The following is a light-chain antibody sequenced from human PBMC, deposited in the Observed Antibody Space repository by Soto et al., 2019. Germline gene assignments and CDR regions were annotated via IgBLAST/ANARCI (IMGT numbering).Light chain of an antibody. CDR1: ESVSRN. CDR2: DAS. V-gene: IGKV3-15*01. J-gene: IGKJ5*01. Sequence: EVVVTQSPGTLSLSPGERATLSCRASESVSRNLAWYQQKPGQAPRLLIYDASTRATGIPDRFSGGGSGTEFTLTISSLQSEDFVVYYCQQYNSWPPITFGQGTRLEIK. CDR3: QQYNSWPPIT.